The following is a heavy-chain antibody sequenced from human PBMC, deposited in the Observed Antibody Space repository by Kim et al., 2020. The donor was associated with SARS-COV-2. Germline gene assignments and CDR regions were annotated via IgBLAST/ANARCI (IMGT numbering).Heavy chain of an antibody. Sequence: SETLSLTCAVYGGSFSGYYWSWIRQPPGKGLEWIGEINHSGSTNYNPSLKSRVTISVDTSKNQFSLKLSSVTAADTAVYYCARDVKGLASYGSGSYYKNWGQGTLVTVSS. J-gene: IGHJ4*02. D-gene: IGHD3-10*01. CDR1: GGSFSGYY. V-gene: IGHV4-34*01. CDR2: INHSGST. CDR3: ARDVKGLASYGSGSYYKN.